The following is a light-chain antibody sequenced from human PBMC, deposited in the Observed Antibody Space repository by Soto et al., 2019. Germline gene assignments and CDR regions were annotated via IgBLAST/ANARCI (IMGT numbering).Light chain of an antibody. V-gene: IGKV3-20*01. J-gene: IGKJ5*01. CDR1: QSVSSSF. CDR3: QQDGSSPPT. CDR2: GAS. Sequence: EIVLTQSPGTLSLSPGEISTLSCRASQSVSSSFLAWYQQKPGQAPRLLIYGASSRATGIPERFSGSGSGADFTHTISRVEPEDSAVYYCQQDGSSPPTFGQGTRLEIK.